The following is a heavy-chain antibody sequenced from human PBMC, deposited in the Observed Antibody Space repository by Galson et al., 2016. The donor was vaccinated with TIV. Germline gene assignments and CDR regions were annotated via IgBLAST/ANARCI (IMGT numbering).Heavy chain of an antibody. CDR2: IIPSFGTA. CDR1: RGTFRNYA. J-gene: IGHJ2*01. V-gene: IGHV1-69*05. D-gene: IGHD2-2*01. Sequence: SVKVSCKASRGTFRNYAISWVRQAPGQRLEWMGGIIPSFGTANYAQEFQGRVTITTDESTNTAYMELSSLRADATAVYYCASPRVPAASPTHWYFDLWGRGTLVTVSS. CDR3: ASPRVPAASPTHWYFDL.